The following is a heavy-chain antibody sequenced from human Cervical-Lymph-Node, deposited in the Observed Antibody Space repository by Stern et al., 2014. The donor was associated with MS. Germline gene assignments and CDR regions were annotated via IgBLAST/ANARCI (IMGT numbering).Heavy chain of an antibody. J-gene: IGHJ4*02. CDR3: ARVGLVSALIDY. D-gene: IGHD2-21*01. CDR2: IYYSGNT. CDR1: GGSISSGGNY. V-gene: IGHV4-31*03. Sequence: VQLVESGPGLVKPSQTLSLTCSVSGGSISSGGNYWSWNRQHPGKGLEYVGHIYYSGNTYYNPSLKRRVTISIDTTKNQSSHQLRSVTVADTAVYSCARVGLVSALIDYWGQGTLVTVSS.